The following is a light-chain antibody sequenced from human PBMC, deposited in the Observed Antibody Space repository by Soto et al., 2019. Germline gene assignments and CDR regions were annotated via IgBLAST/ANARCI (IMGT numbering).Light chain of an antibody. CDR2: WAP. V-gene: IGKV4-1*01. Sequence: DIVMTQSPDSLAVSLGERATINCKSSQSVLYSSNNKNYLAWYQQKPGQPPKLLIYWAPTRESGVPDRFSGSGSGTDFTLTISSLQAEDVAVYYCQQFLGTPLTFGGGTKVEIK. J-gene: IGKJ4*01. CDR3: QQFLGTPLT. CDR1: QSVLYSSNNKNY.